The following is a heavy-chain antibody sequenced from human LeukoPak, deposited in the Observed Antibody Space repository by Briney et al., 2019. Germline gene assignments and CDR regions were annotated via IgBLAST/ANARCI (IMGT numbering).Heavy chain of an antibody. CDR2: ISYDGSNK. CDR3: ARGPPLTMIVVVPIDY. V-gene: IGHV3-30-3*01. Sequence: GGSLRLSCAASGFTFSSYAMHWVRQAPGKGLEWVAVISYDGSNKYYADSVKGRFTISRDNSKNTLYLQMNSLRAEDTAVYYCARGPPLTMIVVVPIDYWGQRTLVTVSS. D-gene: IGHD3-22*01. CDR1: GFTFSSYA. J-gene: IGHJ4*02.